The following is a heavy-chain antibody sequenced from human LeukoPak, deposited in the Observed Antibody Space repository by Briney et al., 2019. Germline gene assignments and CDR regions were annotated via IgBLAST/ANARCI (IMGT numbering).Heavy chain of an antibody. D-gene: IGHD6-13*01. V-gene: IGHV3-49*03. Sequence: GGSLRLSCAASGFTVSSNYMSWFRQAPGKGLEWVGFIRSKAYGGTTEYAASVKGRFTISRDDSKSIAYLQMNSLKTEDTAVYYCTREGGIAAYDAFDIWGQGTMVTVSS. CDR3: TREGGIAAYDAFDI. CDR2: IRSKAYGGTT. CDR1: GFTVSSNY. J-gene: IGHJ3*02.